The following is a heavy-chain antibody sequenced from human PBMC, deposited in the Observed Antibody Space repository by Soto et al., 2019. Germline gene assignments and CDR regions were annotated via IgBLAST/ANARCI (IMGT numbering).Heavy chain of an antibody. J-gene: IGHJ4*02. D-gene: IGHD2-2*01. V-gene: IGHV3-33*01. Sequence: GGSLRLSCAASGFTFRDYGMHWVRQVPGKGLEWVAVIWYDGRNKYYADSVKGRFTISRDNSMNTLYLQMDSLRAEDTAVYFCARGGSAGYCSSTTCFPLDYWGQGTLVTVSS. CDR2: IWYDGRNK. CDR3: ARGGSAGYCSSTTCFPLDY. CDR1: GFTFRDYG.